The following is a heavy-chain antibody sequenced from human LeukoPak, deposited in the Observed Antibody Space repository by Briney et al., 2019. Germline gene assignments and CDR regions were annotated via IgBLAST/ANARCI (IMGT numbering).Heavy chain of an antibody. Sequence: ASVKVSCKASGGTFSSYAISWVRQAPGQGLEWMGRIIPIFGTANYAQKFQGRVTITTDESTSTAYMELSSLRSEDTAVDYCAREFHDILTGYPYFDYWGQGTLVTVSS. CDR3: AREFHDILTGYPYFDY. D-gene: IGHD3-9*01. V-gene: IGHV1-69*05. CDR1: GGTFSSYA. J-gene: IGHJ4*02. CDR2: IIPIFGTA.